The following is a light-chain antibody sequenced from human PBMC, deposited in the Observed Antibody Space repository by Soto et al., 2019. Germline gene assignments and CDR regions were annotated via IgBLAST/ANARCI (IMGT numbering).Light chain of an antibody. J-gene: IGKJ4*01. CDR2: AAS. CDR3: QKYRSVPLT. CDR1: QSISTD. Sequence: DIELTQSPSTLSASPGDRATLSCRASQSISTDLAWYQQKPGKDPKLLIYAASTLHTGVPSRFSGSGSGTEVTLTISSLQPEDDATFYYQKYRSVPLTFGGGTKVEIK. V-gene: IGKV1-27*01.